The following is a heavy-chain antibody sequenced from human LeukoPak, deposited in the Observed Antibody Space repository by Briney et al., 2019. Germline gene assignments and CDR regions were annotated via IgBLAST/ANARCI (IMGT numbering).Heavy chain of an antibody. CDR2: ISGSGSST. CDR3: AKYSGSYYYPPNWDS. CDR1: GFTFSNYA. V-gene: IGHV3-23*01. Sequence: GGSLRLSCAASGFTFSNYAMTWVRQAPGKGLEWVSGISGSGSSTYYADSVKGRFTLSRDYPKNTLYLQINSLRAEDTAVYFCAKYSGSYYYPPNWDSWGQGTLVTVSS. J-gene: IGHJ4*02. D-gene: IGHD1-26*01.